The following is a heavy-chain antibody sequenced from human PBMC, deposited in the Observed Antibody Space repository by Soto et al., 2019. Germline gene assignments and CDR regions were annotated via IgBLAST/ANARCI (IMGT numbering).Heavy chain of an antibody. Sequence: GGSLRLSCAASGVTVSNGEMPWSRQGPGKGMVWVSYINTARSTNYYAESVNGRYNISRDNTRNSLFLQMNSLRAEDTAVYYCARAECSSRDCLTAYFSYGLDVWGQGSTVTVSS. V-gene: IGHV3-48*03. CDR1: GVTVSNGE. D-gene: IGHD3-9*01. CDR2: INTARSTN. CDR3: ARAECSSRDCLTAYFSYGLDV. J-gene: IGHJ6*02.